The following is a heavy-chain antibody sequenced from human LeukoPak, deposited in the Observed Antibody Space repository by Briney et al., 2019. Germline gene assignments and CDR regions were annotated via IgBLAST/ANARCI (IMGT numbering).Heavy chain of an antibody. D-gene: IGHD3-22*01. CDR3: ARDGHYYDSSGYYWNYYYGMDV. V-gene: IGHV4-61*01. J-gene: IGHJ6*02. Sequence: PSETLSLTCTVSGGSISSSSYYWGWIRQPPGKGLEWIGYIYYSGSTNYNPSLKSRVTISVDTSKNQFSLKLSSVTAADTAVYYCARDGHYYDSSGYYWNYYYGMDVWGQGTTVTVSS. CDR1: GGSISSSSYY. CDR2: IYYSGST.